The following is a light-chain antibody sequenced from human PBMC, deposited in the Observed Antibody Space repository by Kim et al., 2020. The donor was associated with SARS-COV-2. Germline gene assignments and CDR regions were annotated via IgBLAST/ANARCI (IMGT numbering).Light chain of an antibody. CDR2: AAS. CDR1: QSISSY. J-gene: IGKJ1*01. Sequence: DIQMTQSPSSLSASVGDRVTITCRASQSISSYLNWYQQKPGKAPKLLIYAASSLQSGVPSRFSGSGSGTDFTLTISSLQPEDFATYYLQQGYSTPRTFGQGTKVDIK. CDR3: QQGYSTPRT. V-gene: IGKV1-39*01.